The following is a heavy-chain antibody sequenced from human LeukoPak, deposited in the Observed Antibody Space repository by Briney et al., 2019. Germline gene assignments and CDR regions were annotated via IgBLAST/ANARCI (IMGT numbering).Heavy chain of an antibody. V-gene: IGHV4-39*01. CDR3: ARKMIVVAPFDY. Sequence: SETLSLTCTVSGGSISSSSYCWGWIRQPPGKGLEWIGSIYYSGSTYYNPSLKSRVTISVDTSKNQFSLKLSSVTAADTAVYYCARKMIVVAPFDYWGQGTLVTVSS. CDR1: GGSISSSSYC. CDR2: IYYSGST. D-gene: IGHD3-22*01. J-gene: IGHJ4*02.